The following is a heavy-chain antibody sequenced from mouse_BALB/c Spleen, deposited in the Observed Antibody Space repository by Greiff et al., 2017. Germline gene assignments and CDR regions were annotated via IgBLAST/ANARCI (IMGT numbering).Heavy chain of an antibody. Sequence: VQLQQPGAELVKPGASVKMSCKASGYTFTSYWMHWVKQRPGQGLEWIGVIDPSDSYTSYNQKFKGKATLTVDTSSSTAYMQLSSLTSEDSAVYYCTRSAFYAMDYWGQGTSVTVSS. CDR3: TRSAFYAMDY. CDR1: GYTFTSYW. J-gene: IGHJ4*01. CDR2: IDPSDSYT. V-gene: IGHV1S127*01.